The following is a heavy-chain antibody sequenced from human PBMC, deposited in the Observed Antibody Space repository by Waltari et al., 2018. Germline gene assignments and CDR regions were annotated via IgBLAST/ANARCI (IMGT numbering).Heavy chain of an antibody. V-gene: IGHV3-21*03. CDR1: WFSVRAYT. Sequence: EVQLVESGGRLVRPGGSLSPTCLASWFSVRAYTMDWVRQAPGRGLEWVSSIGGSSNNKFYVDSVRGRFTISRDEAKNSLYLQMDSLRAEDTGVYFCARVRAWTGGSDSWGLGTLVSVSS. D-gene: IGHD3-10*01. J-gene: IGHJ4*02. CDR2: IGGSSNNK. CDR3: ARVRAWTGGSDS.